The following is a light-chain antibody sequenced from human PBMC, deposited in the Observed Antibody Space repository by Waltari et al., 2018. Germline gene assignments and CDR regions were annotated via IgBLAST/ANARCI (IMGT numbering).Light chain of an antibody. V-gene: IGKV3-20*01. CDR2: VIS. CDR1: QSVGSSY. J-gene: IGKJ2*01. Sequence: EIVLTQSPGTLSLSPGERATLSCWASQSVGSSYLAWFQQKPGQAPRLLSYVISSRATGIPARFSGSGSGTDFTLTINRLEPEDSAVYYCQQYGSPPYTFGQGTKLEL. CDR3: QQYGSPPYT.